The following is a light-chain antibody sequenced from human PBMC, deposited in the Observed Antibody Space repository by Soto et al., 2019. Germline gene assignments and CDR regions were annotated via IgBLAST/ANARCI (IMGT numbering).Light chain of an antibody. Sequence: DIQMTQSPSSLSASVGDRVTITCRTSHNIGSYLNWYQQKPGKAPKLLIYGASHLQSGVPSRFSGSGSGTDFTLTISSLQPEDFATYYCQQSHSTRTFGQGTKVDIK. CDR2: GAS. J-gene: IGKJ1*01. CDR1: HNIGSY. CDR3: QQSHSTRT. V-gene: IGKV1-39*01.